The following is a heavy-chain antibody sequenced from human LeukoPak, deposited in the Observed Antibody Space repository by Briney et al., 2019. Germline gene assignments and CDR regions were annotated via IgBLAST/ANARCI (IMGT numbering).Heavy chain of an antibody. J-gene: IGHJ4*02. Sequence: GASVKVSCKASGYTFTGYYKHWVRQAPGQGLEWMGWINPNSGGTNYAQKFQGRVTMTRDTSISTAYMELSRLRSDDTAVYYCAREGISGNSYGYGVYWGQGTLVTVSS. CDR2: INPNSGGT. D-gene: IGHD5-18*01. V-gene: IGHV1-2*02. CDR3: AREGISGNSYGYGVY. CDR1: GYTFTGYY.